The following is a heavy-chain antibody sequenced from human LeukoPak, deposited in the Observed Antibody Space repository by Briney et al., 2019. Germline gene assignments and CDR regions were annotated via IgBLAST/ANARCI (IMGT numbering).Heavy chain of an antibody. CDR1: GDSVNNYY. V-gene: IGHV4-59*08. Sequence: SETLSLTCTVSGDSVNNYYWSWIRQSPGKGLEWIGDAPYIGGTNYTPSLKTRVSISVSTSKKQVSLKLFSVTAADTAVYYCAKSSPDADDFDYWGQGTLVTVSS. CDR2: APYIGGT. CDR3: AKSSPDADDFDY. J-gene: IGHJ4*02.